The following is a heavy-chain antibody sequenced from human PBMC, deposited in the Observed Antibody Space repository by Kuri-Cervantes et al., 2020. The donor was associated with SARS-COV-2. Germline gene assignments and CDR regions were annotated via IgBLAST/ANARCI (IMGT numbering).Heavy chain of an antibody. Sequence: LSLTCAASGFTFSSYPMHWVRQAPGKGLEWVAVISYDGSNKYYADSVKGRFTISRDNSKNTLYLQMNSLRAEDTAVYYCAKGSLVSYAFDIWGQGTMVTVSS. V-gene: IGHV3-30*04. CDR3: AKGSLVSYAFDI. CDR1: GFTFSSYP. CDR2: ISYDGSNK. J-gene: IGHJ3*02. D-gene: IGHD3-9*01.